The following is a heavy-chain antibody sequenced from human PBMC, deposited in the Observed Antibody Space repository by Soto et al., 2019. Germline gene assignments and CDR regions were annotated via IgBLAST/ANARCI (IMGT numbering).Heavy chain of an antibody. V-gene: IGHV3-9*01. CDR1: GFTFDDYA. J-gene: IGHJ4*02. Sequence: GGSLRLSCAASGFTFDDYAMHWVRQAPGKGLEWVSGISWGGGSIGYADSVKGRFTISRDNAKNSLYLQMNSLRAEDTALYYCARDTTLAAAVPDYWGQGTLVTVSS. CDR3: ARDTTLAAAVPDY. D-gene: IGHD6-13*01. CDR2: ISWGGGSI.